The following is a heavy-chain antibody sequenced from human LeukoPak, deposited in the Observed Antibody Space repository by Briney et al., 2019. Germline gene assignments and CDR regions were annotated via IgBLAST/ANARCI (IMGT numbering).Heavy chain of an antibody. J-gene: IGHJ4*02. CDR1: GFTFSSYS. V-gene: IGHV3-21*04. Sequence: PGGSLRLSCAASGFTFSSYSMNWVRQAPGKGLEWVSSISSSSSYIYYADSVKGRFTISRDNSNNTLYLQISSLRAGDTAVYYCARHTGSTWSTGYWGQGTLVTVSS. CDR2: ISSSSSYI. CDR3: ARHTGSTWSTGY. D-gene: IGHD6-13*01.